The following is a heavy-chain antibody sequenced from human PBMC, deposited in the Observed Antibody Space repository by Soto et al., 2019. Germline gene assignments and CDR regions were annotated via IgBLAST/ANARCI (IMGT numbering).Heavy chain of an antibody. Sequence: SETLSLSCTVSGGSISSDDYWSCIRQPPGKGLEWIGYINYSGSTHYNPSLKSRVTISVDTSKNQFSLKLSSMTAADTAVYYCAKDTVINYYYYGMDVWGQGTTVTV. D-gene: IGHD4-17*01. J-gene: IGHJ6*02. V-gene: IGHV4-30-4*01. CDR2: INYSGST. CDR3: AKDTVINYYYYGMDV. CDR1: GGSISSDDY.